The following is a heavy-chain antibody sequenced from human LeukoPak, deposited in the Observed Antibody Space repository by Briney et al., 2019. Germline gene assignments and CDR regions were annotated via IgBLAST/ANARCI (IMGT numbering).Heavy chain of an antibody. D-gene: IGHD2-8*02. CDR2: IKVDGSEK. CDR1: GFPFSTYW. V-gene: IGHV3-7*01. J-gene: IGHJ4*02. Sequence: GGPLRFSGAASGFPFSTYWLTWFRQAPGKGRGWVANIKVDGSEKYYTDSVKGRFTISRDNAKNSLYLQMNSLRAEDTAVYYCARGYWYYFDYWGQGTLVTVSS. CDR3: ARGYWYYFDY.